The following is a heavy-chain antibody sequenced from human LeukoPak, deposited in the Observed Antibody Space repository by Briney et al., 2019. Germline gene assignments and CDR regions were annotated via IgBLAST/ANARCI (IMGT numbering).Heavy chain of an antibody. CDR1: GFTFSSYA. Sequence: GGSLRLSCAASGFTFSSYAMSWVRQAPGKGLEWVSAISGSGGSTYYADSAKGRFTISRDNSKNTLYLQMNSLRAEDTAVYYCAKDQALSRYLDWLSKHDAFDIWGQGTMVTVSS. J-gene: IGHJ3*02. CDR2: ISGSGGST. CDR3: AKDQALSRYLDWLSKHDAFDI. D-gene: IGHD3-9*01. V-gene: IGHV3-23*01.